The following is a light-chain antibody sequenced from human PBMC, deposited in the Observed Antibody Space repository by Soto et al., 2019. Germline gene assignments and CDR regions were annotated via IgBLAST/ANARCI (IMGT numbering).Light chain of an antibody. J-gene: IGLJ2*01. CDR2: GNS. CDR1: SSNIGAGYD. Sequence: QSVLTQPPSVSGAPGQRVTISCTGSSSNIGAGYDVHWYQQLPGTAPKLLIYGNSNRPSGVPDRFSGSKSGTSASLAITXXXXXXEADYYCQSYDSSLSVVFGGGTQLTVL. V-gene: IGLV1-40*01. CDR3: QSYDSSLSVV.